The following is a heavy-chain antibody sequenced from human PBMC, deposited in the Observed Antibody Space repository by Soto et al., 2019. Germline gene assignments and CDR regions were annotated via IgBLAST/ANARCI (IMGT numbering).Heavy chain of an antibody. CDR1: GYSFTSYA. J-gene: IGHJ3*02. Sequence: ASVKVSCKASGYSFTSYAMHGVRQAPGQRLEWMGWINAGNGNTKYSQKFQGRVTITRDTSASTAYMELSSLRSEDTAVYYCARAFFHGVAFDIWGQGTMVTVSS. D-gene: IGHD3-10*01. CDR3: ARAFFHGVAFDI. CDR2: INAGNGNT. V-gene: IGHV1-3*01.